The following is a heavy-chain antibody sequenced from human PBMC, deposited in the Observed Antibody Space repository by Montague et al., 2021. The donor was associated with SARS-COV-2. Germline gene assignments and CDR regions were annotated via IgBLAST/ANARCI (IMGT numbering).Heavy chain of an antibody. V-gene: IGHV3-30-3*02. CDR2: IWYDGSNE. CDR1: GFTFSSFA. D-gene: IGHD6-13*01. CDR3: AKSAYSSSWYSDY. J-gene: IGHJ4*02. Sequence: SLRLSCAASGFTFSSFAMHWVRQAPGKGLEWVAVIWYDGSNEYYADSVKGRFTISRDNSKNTVYLQIYGLRLEDTAVYYCAKSAYSSSWYSDYWGQGTPVTVSS.